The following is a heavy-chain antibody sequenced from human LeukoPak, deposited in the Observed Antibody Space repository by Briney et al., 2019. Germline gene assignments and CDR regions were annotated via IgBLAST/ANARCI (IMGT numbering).Heavy chain of an antibody. Sequence: GASVKVSCKASGYTFTGYYMHWVRQVPGQGLEWMGWINPNSGATNYAQKFQGRVTMTRDTSISTAYMELNSLRSDDTAVYYCARSVSIDGYGERFDYWGQGTVVTVSS. CDR2: INPNSGAT. D-gene: IGHD1-1*01. CDR1: GYTFTGYY. CDR3: ARSVSIDGYGERFDY. V-gene: IGHV1-2*02. J-gene: IGHJ4*02.